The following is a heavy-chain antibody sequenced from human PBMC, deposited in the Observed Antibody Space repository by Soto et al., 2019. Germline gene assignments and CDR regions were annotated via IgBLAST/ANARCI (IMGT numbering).Heavy chain of an antibody. CDR1: GYTFTSYG. J-gene: IGHJ5*02. V-gene: IGHV1-18*01. CDR3: ARSSGSAYWFDP. D-gene: IGHD6-6*01. CDR2: ISAYNGNT. Sequence: QVQLVQSGAEVKKPGASVKVSCKASGYTFTSYGISWVRQAPGQGLEWMGWISAYNGNTNYAQKLQGRVTMTTDTSTSTAYIEQRRLRSDATAVYYCARSSGSAYWFDPWGQGTLVTVSS.